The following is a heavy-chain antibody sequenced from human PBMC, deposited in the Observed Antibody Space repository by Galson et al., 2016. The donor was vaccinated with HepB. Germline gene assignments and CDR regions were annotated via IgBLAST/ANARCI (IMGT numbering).Heavy chain of an antibody. V-gene: IGHV3-23*01. J-gene: IGHJ4*02. CDR2: IRGSGGGI. D-gene: IGHD3-10*01. CDR1: GFTFATYP. Sequence: SLRLSCAGSGFTFATYPMSWVRQAPGKGLEWVSGIRGSGGGIDYADSVKGRFTISRDNAKNSLYLQMNSLRAEDTAVYYCARARGGGNFDHWGQGTPVTVPS. CDR3: ARARGGGNFDH.